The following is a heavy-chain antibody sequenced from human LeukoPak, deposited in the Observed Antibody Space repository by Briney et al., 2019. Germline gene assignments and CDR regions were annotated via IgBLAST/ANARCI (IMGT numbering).Heavy chain of an antibody. CDR1: GGSFSGYY. D-gene: IGHD4-17*01. Sequence: SETLSLTCAVYGGSFSGYYWSWIRQPPGKGLEWIGEINHSGSTNYNPSLKSRVTISVDTSKNQFSLKLSSVTAADTAVYYCARDTVTMNFDYWGQGTLVTVSS. J-gene: IGHJ4*02. CDR3: ARDTVTMNFDY. V-gene: IGHV4-34*01. CDR2: INHSGST.